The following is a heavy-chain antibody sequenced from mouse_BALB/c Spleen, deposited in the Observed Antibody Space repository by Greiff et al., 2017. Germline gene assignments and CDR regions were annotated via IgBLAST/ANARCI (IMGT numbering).Heavy chain of an antibody. CDR2: IDPENGNT. CDR3: ARGSSYGFDY. D-gene: IGHD1-1*01. CDR1: GFNIKDYY. V-gene: IGHV14-1*02. Sequence: FQLQQSGAELVRPGALVKLSCKASGFNIKDYYMHWVKQRPEQGLEWIGWIDPENGNTIYDPKFQGKASITADTSSNTAYLQLSSLTSEDTAVYYCARGSSYGFDYWGQGTTRTVSS. J-gene: IGHJ2*01.